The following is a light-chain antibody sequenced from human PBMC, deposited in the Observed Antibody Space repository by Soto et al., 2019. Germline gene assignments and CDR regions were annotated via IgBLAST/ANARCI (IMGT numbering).Light chain of an antibody. J-gene: IGLJ1*01. V-gene: IGLV2-23*01. CDR2: EGS. CDR1: SSDVGSYNL. CDR3: CSYAGSSTYV. Sequence: QSVLTQPASVSGSPGQSITISCTGTSSDVGSYNLVSWYQQHPGKAPKLMIYEGSKRPSGVSKRFSGSKSGNTASLTISGLQAEDEADYYCCSYAGSSTYVFGTGTKLTVL.